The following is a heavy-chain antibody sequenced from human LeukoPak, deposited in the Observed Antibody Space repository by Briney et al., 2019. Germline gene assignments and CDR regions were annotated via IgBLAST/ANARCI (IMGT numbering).Heavy chain of an antibody. CDR3: ARSPTAWYFDL. CDR1: GFTFSSYA. Sequence: GGSLRLSCAASGFTFSSYAMHWVRQAPGKGLEWVAVISYDGSNKYYADSVKGRFTISRDNSKNTLYLQMNSLRAEDTAVYYCARSPTAWYFDLWGRGTLVTVSS. D-gene: IGHD1-26*01. CDR2: ISYDGSNK. J-gene: IGHJ2*01. V-gene: IGHV3-30-3*01.